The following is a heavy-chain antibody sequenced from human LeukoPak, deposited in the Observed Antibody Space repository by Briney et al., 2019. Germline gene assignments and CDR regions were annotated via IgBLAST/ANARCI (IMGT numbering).Heavy chain of an antibody. V-gene: IGHV3-30-3*01. CDR3: ARDMGVGTTVAFDY. Sequence: GGSLRLSCAASGFTFSSYAMHWVRQAPGKGLEWVAVISYDESNKYYADSVKGRFTISRDNSKNTLYLQMNSLRAEDTAVYYCARDMGVGTTVAFDYWGQGTLVTVSS. CDR1: GFTFSSYA. D-gene: IGHD1-26*01. J-gene: IGHJ4*02. CDR2: ISYDESNK.